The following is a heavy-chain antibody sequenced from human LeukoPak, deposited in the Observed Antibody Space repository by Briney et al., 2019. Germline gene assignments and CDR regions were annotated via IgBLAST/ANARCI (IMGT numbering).Heavy chain of an antibody. Sequence: PGGSLRLSCAASGFTFSSYEMNLVRQAPGKGLEWVSYISSSGSTIYYADSVKGRFTIYRDNAKNSLYLQMNSLRAEDTAVYYCARGSVYYYDSSGHWGYWGQGTLVTVSS. D-gene: IGHD3-22*01. CDR3: ARGSVYYYDSSGHWGY. V-gene: IGHV3-48*03. CDR1: GFTFSSYE. J-gene: IGHJ4*02. CDR2: ISSSGSTI.